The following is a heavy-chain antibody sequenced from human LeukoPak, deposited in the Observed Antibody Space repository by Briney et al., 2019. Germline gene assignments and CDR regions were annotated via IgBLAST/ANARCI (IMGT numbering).Heavy chain of an antibody. CDR1: GFTFDDYA. Sequence: PGGSLRLSCAASGFTFDDYAMHWVRQAPGKGLEWVSGISWNSGSIGYADSVKGRFTISRDNAKNSLHLQMNSLRAEDTALYYCAKAGSYYYDSSGLYYFDYWGQGTLVTVSS. J-gene: IGHJ4*02. D-gene: IGHD3-22*01. CDR3: AKAGSYYYDSSGLYYFDY. CDR2: ISWNSGSI. V-gene: IGHV3-9*01.